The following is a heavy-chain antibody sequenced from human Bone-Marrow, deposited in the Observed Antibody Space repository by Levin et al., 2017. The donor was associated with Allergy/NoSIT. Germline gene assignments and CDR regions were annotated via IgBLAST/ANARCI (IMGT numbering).Heavy chain of an antibody. CDR3: SGLVGTTTLLDY. D-gene: IGHD1-26*01. CDR2: MRSTTYGGTT. CDR1: GFSFAEYT. V-gene: IGHV3-49*03. J-gene: IGHJ4*02. Sequence: PGGSLRLSCAGSGFSFAEYTMIWFRQGPGKGLEWVGFMRSTTYGGTTEFAASVKGRFTISRDDSNSIAYLQMKSLKSEDTAVYYCSGLVGTTTLLDYWGRGTLVTVSP.